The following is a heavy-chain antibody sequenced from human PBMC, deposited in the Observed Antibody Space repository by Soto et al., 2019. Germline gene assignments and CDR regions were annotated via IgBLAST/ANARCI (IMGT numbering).Heavy chain of an antibody. CDR2: IKRDGSEK. V-gene: IGHV3-7*05. Sequence: EVQLVESGGDLVQPGGSLRLSCEASGFTFGSYWMTWVRQAPGKGLEWVANIKRDGSEKSYLDSVRGRFTISRDNAKNSLYPQMKSLRAEDTALYYCARDVSPGSSSLYLDAFDIWGQGTMVTVSS. D-gene: IGHD6-13*01. J-gene: IGHJ3*02. CDR1: GFTFGSYW. CDR3: ARDVSPGSSSLYLDAFDI.